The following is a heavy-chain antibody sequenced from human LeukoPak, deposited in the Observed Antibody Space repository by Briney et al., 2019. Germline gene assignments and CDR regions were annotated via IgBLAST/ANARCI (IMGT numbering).Heavy chain of an antibody. CDR3: ARVSWNYVDDYYYYMDV. CDR2: MNPNSGNT. D-gene: IGHD1-7*01. Sequence: ASVKVSCKASEYTFTSYDINWVRQATGQGLEWMGWMNPNSGNTGYAQKFQGRVTMTRSTSISTAYMELSNLRSEDTAAYYCARVSWNYVDDYYYYMDVWGKGTTVTVSS. CDR1: EYTFTSYD. V-gene: IGHV1-8*01. J-gene: IGHJ6*03.